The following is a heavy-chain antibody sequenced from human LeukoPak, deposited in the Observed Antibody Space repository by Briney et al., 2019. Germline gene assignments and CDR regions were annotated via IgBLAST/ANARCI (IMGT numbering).Heavy chain of an antibody. Sequence: GASVKVSCKASGYTFTSYGISWVRQAPGQGLEWMGWISAYNGNTNYAQKLQGRVTMTTDTSTSTAYMELRSLRSDDTAVYYCARDHAVLWFGQKSWFDPWGQGTLVTVSS. CDR3: ARDHAVLWFGQKSWFDP. D-gene: IGHD3-10*01. J-gene: IGHJ5*02. CDR1: GYTFTSYG. V-gene: IGHV1-18*01. CDR2: ISAYNGNT.